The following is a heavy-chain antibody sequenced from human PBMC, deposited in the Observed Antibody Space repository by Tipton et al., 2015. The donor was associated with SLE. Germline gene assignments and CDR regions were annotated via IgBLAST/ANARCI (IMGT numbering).Heavy chain of an antibody. V-gene: IGHV3-30*19. CDR3: AREGDDYSSGWSWFDP. CDR1: GFSFSNYG. J-gene: IGHJ5*02. CDR2: ISYDGSNK. D-gene: IGHD6-19*01. Sequence: SLRLSCAASGFSFSNYGMHWVRQAPGKGLEWVAVISYDGSNKYYADSVKGRFTISRDNSKNTLYLQMNSLRAEDTAVYYCAREGDDYSSGWSWFDPWGQGTLVTVSS.